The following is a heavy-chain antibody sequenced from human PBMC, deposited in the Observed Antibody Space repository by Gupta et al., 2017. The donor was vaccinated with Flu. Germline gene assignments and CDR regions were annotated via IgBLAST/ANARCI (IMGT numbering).Heavy chain of an antibody. CDR3: ARGTYGTRSDFDF. J-gene: IGHJ4*02. CDR1: GFTFRNYA. Sequence: QVHLVESGGGVVQPERSLRLSCAASGFTFRNYAMHWVRQAPGKGLEWVAVIWADGSDEYYGDSVKGRFTSSRDNSKNTLYLQRNSLRVEDTAVYYCARGTYGTRSDFDFWGQGALVTVSS. V-gene: IGHV3-33*01. D-gene: IGHD3-16*01. CDR2: IWADGSDE.